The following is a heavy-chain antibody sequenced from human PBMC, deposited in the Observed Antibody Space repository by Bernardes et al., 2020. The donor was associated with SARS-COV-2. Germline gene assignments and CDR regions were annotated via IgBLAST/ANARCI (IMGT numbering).Heavy chain of an antibody. CDR3: ARSGSGWDFGN. V-gene: IGHV4-59*01. Sequence: SEPLSLTCTVSGGSISSYYWSWIRQPPGKGLEWIGYIYYSGSTNYNPSLKSRVTISVDTSENRFSLRLSSVTAADTAVYYCARSGSGWDFGNWGQGTLVTVSS. CDR1: GGSISSYY. J-gene: IGHJ4*02. CDR2: IYYSGST. D-gene: IGHD6-19*01.